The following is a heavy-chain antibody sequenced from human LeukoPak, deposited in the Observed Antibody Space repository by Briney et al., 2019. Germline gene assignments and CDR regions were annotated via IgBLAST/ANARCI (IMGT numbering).Heavy chain of an antibody. J-gene: IGHJ5*02. D-gene: IGHD1-26*01. CDR1: GGTFSSYA. V-gene: IGHV1-69*04. CDR2: IIPILGIA. CDR3: ARDRATTLIGVLEPFDP. Sequence: SVKVSCKASGGTFSSYAISWVRQAPGQGLEWMGRIIPILGIANYAQKFQGRVTITADKSTSTAYMELSSLRSEDTAVYYCARDRATTLIGVLEPFDPWGQGTLVTVSS.